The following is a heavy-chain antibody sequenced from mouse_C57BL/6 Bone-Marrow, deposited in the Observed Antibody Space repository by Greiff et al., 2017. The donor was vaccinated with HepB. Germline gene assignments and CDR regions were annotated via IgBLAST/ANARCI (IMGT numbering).Heavy chain of an antibody. CDR3: TRVGGYYVLDY. Sequence: VQLKESGAGLVKPGGSLKLSCAASGFTFSSYAMSWVRQTPEKRLEWVAYISSGGDYIYYADTVKGRFTISRDNARNTLYLQMSSLKSEDTAMYYCTRVGGYYVLDYWGQGTTLTVSS. CDR1: GFTFSSYA. V-gene: IGHV5-9-1*02. D-gene: IGHD2-3*01. J-gene: IGHJ2*01. CDR2: ISSGGDYI.